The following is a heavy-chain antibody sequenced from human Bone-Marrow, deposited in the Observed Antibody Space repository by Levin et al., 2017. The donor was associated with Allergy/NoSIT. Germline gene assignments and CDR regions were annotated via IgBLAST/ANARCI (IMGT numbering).Heavy chain of an antibody. V-gene: IGHV4-39*07. CDR3: ARILLSSAGVYGY. D-gene: IGHD6-13*01. J-gene: IGHJ4*02. Sequence: SQTLSLTCTVSGGSISGSTYYWAWIRQPPGKGLEWIASIYYTGTTYYSPSLKSRVTISVDTSKNQFSLKLTSVIAADTAVYYCARILLSSAGVYGYWGQGIVVTVSS. CDR2: IYYTGTT. CDR1: GGSISGSTYY.